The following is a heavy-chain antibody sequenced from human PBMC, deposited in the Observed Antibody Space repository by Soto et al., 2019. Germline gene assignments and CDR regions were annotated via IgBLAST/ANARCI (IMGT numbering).Heavy chain of an antibody. Sequence: GSLRLSCAASGFTFCGYAMSWVRPAPGKGLEGVSAITSSGGRAYYAGSVKGRFTISRDNSKNMVYLQMNSLRGEDTALYFCGKDYSRQPAVPLDYWGKGTLVTVSS. CDR3: GKDYSRQPAVPLDY. D-gene: IGHD2-15*01. CDR2: ITSSGGRA. CDR1: GFTFCGYA. J-gene: IGHJ4*02. V-gene: IGHV3-23*01.